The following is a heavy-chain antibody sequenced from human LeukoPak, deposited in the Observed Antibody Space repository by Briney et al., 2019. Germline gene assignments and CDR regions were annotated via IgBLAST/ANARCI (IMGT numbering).Heavy chain of an antibody. V-gene: IGHV5-51*01. D-gene: IGHD2-15*01. CDR1: GSIFSSYW. J-gene: IGHJ3*02. CDR2: INPGDSDT. CDR3: ARDIGHCSGGSCPRGRVDAFDI. Sequence: GGSLQISCKGSGSIFSSYWIGCVRQMPGKGLEWMGIINPGDSDTRYSPSFEGQVTISADKSISTAYLQWSSLKASDTAMYYCARDIGHCSGGSCPRGRVDAFDIWGHGTMVTVSS.